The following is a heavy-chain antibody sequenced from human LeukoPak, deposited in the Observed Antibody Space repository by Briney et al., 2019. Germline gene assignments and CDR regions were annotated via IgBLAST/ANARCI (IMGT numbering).Heavy chain of an antibody. Sequence: QPGRSLRLSCAASGFTFSSYGMHWVRQAPGKGLEWVAVISYDGSNKYYADFVKGRFTISRDNAKNTLYLQMNSLRAAETAVYYCAKSMEYYYDSSAWDAFDIWGQGTMVTVSS. V-gene: IGHV3-30*18. CDR2: ISYDGSNK. CDR1: GFTFSSYG. CDR3: AKSMEYYYDSSAWDAFDI. D-gene: IGHD3-22*01. J-gene: IGHJ3*02.